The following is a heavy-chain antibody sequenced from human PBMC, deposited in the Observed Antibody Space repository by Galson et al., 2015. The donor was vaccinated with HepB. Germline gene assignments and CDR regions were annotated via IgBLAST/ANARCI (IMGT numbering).Heavy chain of an antibody. V-gene: IGHV7-4-1*02. CDR1: GYTFTTYA. CDR2: INTNTGNP. CDR3: ALAGIWFRTSMDV. D-gene: IGHD3-10*01. J-gene: IGHJ6*03. Sequence: SVKVSCKASGYTFTTYAMNWVRQAPGQGLEWMGCINTNTGNPTYAQGFTGRFVFSLDTSVSTAYLQISSLKAEDTAVYYCALAGIWFRTSMDVWGKGTTVTVSS.